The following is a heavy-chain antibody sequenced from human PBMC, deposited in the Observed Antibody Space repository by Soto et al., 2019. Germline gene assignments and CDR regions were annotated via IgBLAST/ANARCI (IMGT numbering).Heavy chain of an antibody. CDR1: GGTFSSYA. CDR3: ARQTRVQATPGAAFDI. V-gene: IGHV1-69*13. CDR2: IIPIFGTA. J-gene: IGHJ3*02. D-gene: IGHD1-1*01. Sequence: ASVKVSCKASGGTFSSYAISWVRQAPGQGLEWMGGIIPIFGTANYAQKFQGRVTITADESTSTAYMELSSLRSEDTAVYYCARQTRVQATPGAAFDIWGQGTMVTVSS.